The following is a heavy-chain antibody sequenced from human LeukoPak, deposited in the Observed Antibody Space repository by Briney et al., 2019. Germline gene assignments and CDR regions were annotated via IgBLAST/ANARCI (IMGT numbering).Heavy chain of an antibody. Sequence: GGSLRLSCTASGFTFRSYDMHWVRQTPGKGLEWVAGISHDGRNKYYADSVKGRFTISRDNSKNTLYLQMNSLRAEDTAVYYCAREFHDFWSGYYGAFDIWGQGTMVTVSS. CDR3: AREFHDFWSGYYGAFDI. CDR1: GFTFRSYD. J-gene: IGHJ3*02. V-gene: IGHV3-30*14. CDR2: ISHDGRNK. D-gene: IGHD3-3*01.